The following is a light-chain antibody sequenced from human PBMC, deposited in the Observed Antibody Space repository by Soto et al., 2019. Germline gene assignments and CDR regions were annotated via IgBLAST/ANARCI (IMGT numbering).Light chain of an antibody. Sequence: DIRVTQSPLSLSASVGDRVTITCRASRDIDNSLAWYQQIPGRAPKLLIYGASSLQSGVPSRFGGSGSGTYFVLTITNLQPEDVATYYCQKYNKAPWIFGQGTKV. V-gene: IGKV1-27*01. CDR3: QKYNKAPWI. CDR2: GAS. J-gene: IGKJ1*01. CDR1: RDIDNS.